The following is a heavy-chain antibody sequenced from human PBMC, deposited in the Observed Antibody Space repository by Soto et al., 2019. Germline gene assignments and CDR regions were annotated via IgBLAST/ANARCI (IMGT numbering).Heavy chain of an antibody. D-gene: IGHD2-8*02. V-gene: IGHV5-51*01. Sequence: GDSLKISCKASGYTFSRYLIGCVRQMPGKGLEWMGIIYPGDSDTRYSPSFQGQVTISADKSISTAYLQWSSLKASDTAVYYCAAPRGIGYCTAIPCLEFDYWGQGTLVTVSS. CDR3: AAPRGIGYCTAIPCLEFDY. J-gene: IGHJ4*02. CDR1: GYTFSRYL. CDR2: IYPGDSDT.